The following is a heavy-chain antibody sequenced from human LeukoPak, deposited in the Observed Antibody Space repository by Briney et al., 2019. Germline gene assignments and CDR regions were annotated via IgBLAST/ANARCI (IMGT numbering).Heavy chain of an antibody. J-gene: IGHJ4*02. D-gene: IGHD1-26*01. CDR1: GFTFSSYS. CDR3: ARGWASEAFDY. V-gene: IGHV3-21*01. CDR2: ISSSSSYI. Sequence: GGSLRLSCAASGFTFSSYSMNWVRQAPGKGLEWVSSISSSSSYIYYADSVKGRFTISRDNAKNSLYLQMDSLRAEDTAVYYCARGWASEAFDYWGQGTLVTVSS.